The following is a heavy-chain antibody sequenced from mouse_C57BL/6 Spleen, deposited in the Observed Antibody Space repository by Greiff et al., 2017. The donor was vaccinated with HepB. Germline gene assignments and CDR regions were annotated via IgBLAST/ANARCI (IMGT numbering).Heavy chain of an antibody. CDR1: GFSLTSYG. CDR2: IWSDGST. D-gene: IGHD2-3*01. V-gene: IGHV2-6-1*01. CDR3: ARHGDGYYWFAY. J-gene: IGHJ3*01. Sequence: VKLMESGPGLVAPSQSLSITCTVSGFSLTSYGVHWVRQPPGKGLEWLVVIWSDGSTTYNSALKSRLSISKDNSKSQVFLKMNSLQTDDTAMYYCARHGDGYYWFAYWGQGTLVTVSA.